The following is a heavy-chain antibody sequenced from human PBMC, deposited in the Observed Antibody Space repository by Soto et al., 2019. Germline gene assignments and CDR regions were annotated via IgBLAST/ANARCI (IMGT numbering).Heavy chain of an antibody. J-gene: IGHJ6*03. D-gene: IGHD1-26*01. V-gene: IGHV4-39*01. CDR1: GGSISSSSYY. Sequence: SETLSLTCTVSGGSISSSSYYWGWIRQPPGKGLEWIGTIYYSGSTYYNPSLKSRVTISVDTSKNQFPLKLSSVTAADTAVYYCARPGKGFYYYYYMDVWGKGTTVTVSS. CDR2: IYYSGST. CDR3: ARPGKGFYYYYYMDV.